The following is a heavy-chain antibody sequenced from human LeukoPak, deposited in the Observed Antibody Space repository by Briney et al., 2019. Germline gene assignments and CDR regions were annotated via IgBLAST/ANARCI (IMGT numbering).Heavy chain of an antibody. Sequence: ASVKVSCKASGYTFTGYYMHWVRQAPGQGLEWMGWINPNSGGTNYAQKFQGRVTMTRDTSISTAYMELSRLRSDDTAVYYCARAYCSSTSYYDDYWGQGTLVTVSS. CDR1: GYTFTGYY. V-gene: IGHV1-2*02. CDR2: INPNSGGT. D-gene: IGHD2-2*01. J-gene: IGHJ4*02. CDR3: ARAYCSSTSYYDDY.